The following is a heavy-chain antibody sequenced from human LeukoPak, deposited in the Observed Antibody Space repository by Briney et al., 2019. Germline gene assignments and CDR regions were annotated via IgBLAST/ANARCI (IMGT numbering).Heavy chain of an antibody. CDR3: AREGGYYFDY. CDR1: GFTFSSYG. CDR2: IWYDGSNK. Sequence: GRSLRLSCAASGFTFSSYGMHWVRQAPGKGLEWVAVIWYDGSNKYYADSVKGRFTISRDNSKNALYLQMNSLRAEDTAVYYCAREGGYYFDYWGQGTLVTVSS. J-gene: IGHJ4*02. V-gene: IGHV3-33*01. D-gene: IGHD1-26*01.